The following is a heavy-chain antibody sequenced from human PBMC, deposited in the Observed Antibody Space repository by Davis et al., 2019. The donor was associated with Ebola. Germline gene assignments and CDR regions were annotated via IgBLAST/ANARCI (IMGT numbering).Heavy chain of an antibody. D-gene: IGHD4-23*01. Sequence: ASVKVSCKASGYTFTDYNIHWVRQAPGQGLEWMGWISDYNRKTNYAQKFQGRVTMTTDTSTSTAYMELRSLTSDDTAVYYCAIRYGGNSLDYWGQGTLVTVSS. CDR3: AIRYGGNSLDY. CDR2: ISDYNRKT. J-gene: IGHJ4*02. V-gene: IGHV1-18*04. CDR1: GYTFTDYN.